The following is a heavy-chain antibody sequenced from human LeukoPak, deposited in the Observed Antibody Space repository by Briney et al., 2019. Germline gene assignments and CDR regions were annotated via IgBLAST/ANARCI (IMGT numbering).Heavy chain of an antibody. Sequence: PGGSLRLSCAASGFTFSSYSMNWVRQAPGKGLEWVSSISSSSSYIYYADSVKGRFTISRDNAKNSLYLQMNSLRAEDTAVYYCARVRTLLWFGTGRYGMDVWGQGTTVTVSS. CDR2: ISSSSSYI. CDR1: GFTFSSYS. CDR3: ARVRTLLWFGTGRYGMDV. D-gene: IGHD3-10*01. V-gene: IGHV3-21*01. J-gene: IGHJ6*02.